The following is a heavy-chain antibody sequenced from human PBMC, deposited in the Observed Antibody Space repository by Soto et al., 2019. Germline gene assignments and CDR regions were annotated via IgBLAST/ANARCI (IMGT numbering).Heavy chain of an antibody. CDR1: GFTNTGSA. V-gene: IGHV1-58*01. J-gene: IGHJ5*02. CDR3: AADRGYL. D-gene: IGHD3-10*01. Sequence: SVKVSCKASGFTNTGSAVQWVRQARGQGLEWMGWIVVGNGDTKYAQKFQQRVTFTRDISTSTAYMEVSSLRSEDTAVYYCAADRGYLWGQGTLVTVSS. CDR2: IVVGNGDT.